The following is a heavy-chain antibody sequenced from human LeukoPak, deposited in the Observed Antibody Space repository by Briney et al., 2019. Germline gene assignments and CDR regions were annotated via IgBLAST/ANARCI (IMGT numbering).Heavy chain of an antibody. CDR2: MNPNSGNT. CDR3: ARVGATLNYYYGMDV. D-gene: IGHD1-26*01. CDR1: GYTFTSYD. Sequence: GASVKVSCKASGYTFTSYDINWVRQATGQGLEWMGWMNPNSGNTGYAQKFQGRVTMTRNTSISTAYMELSSLRSEDTAVYYCARVGATLNYYYGMDVWGQGTTVTVSS. V-gene: IGHV1-8*01. J-gene: IGHJ6*02.